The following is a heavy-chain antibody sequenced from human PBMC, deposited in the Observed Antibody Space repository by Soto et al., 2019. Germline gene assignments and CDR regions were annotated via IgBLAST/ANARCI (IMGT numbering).Heavy chain of an antibody. J-gene: IGHJ3*02. CDR2: IFYGGST. CDR3: AREHMGLQRSGALDI. CDR1: GGSVSSVSSY. V-gene: IGHV4-61*01. Sequence: SETLSLTCTVSGGSVSSVSSYWSWIRQPPGKGLEWVGYIFYGGSTHYNPSLQSRLSLSVDASKNEFSLRLSSVSPADTAIYYCAREHMGLQRSGALDIWGRGTMVTVSS. D-gene: IGHD2-21*01.